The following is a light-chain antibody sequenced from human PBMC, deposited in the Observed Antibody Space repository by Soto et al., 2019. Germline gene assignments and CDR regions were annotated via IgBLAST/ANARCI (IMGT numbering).Light chain of an antibody. Sequence: ENVMTQSPGTLSLSPGERATLSCRASQSISSSYLAWYQQKPGQAPRLLIYDASNRATGIPARFSGSGSGTDFTLTICRLEPEDFAVYYCQQRSNWPITFGQGTRLEIK. CDR3: QQRSNWPIT. J-gene: IGKJ5*01. CDR1: QSISSSY. CDR2: DAS. V-gene: IGKV3D-20*02.